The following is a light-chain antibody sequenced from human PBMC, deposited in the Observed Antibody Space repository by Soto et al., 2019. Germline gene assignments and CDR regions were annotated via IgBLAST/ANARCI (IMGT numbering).Light chain of an antibody. V-gene: IGKV3-11*01. CDR1: QSVDTS. CDR3: QHRKIWPLT. J-gene: IGKJ4*01. CDR2: DAS. Sequence: EIVLTQSPATLSLSPGERATLSCRASQSVDTSLGWYQQKPGQAPRLLIYDASNRATGIPAKFSGSGSGTDFTLTISRLEPEDFAVYYCQHRKIWPLTFGGGTKVEIK.